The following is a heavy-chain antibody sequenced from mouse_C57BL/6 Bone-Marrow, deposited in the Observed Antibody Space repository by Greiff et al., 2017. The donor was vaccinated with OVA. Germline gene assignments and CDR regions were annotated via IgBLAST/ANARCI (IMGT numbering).Heavy chain of an antibody. J-gene: IGHJ2*01. CDR3: AREYSSGCRLDY. CDR1: GYTFTSYG. D-gene: IGHD3-2*02. CDR2: IYPRSGNT. V-gene: IGHV1-81*01. Sequence: QVQLKQSGAELARPGASVKLSCKASGYTFTSYGISWVKQRPGQGLEWIGEIYPRSGNTYYNEKFKGKATLTADKSSSTAYMELSSLTSEDSAVYIGAREYSSGCRLDYWGQGTTRTVSS.